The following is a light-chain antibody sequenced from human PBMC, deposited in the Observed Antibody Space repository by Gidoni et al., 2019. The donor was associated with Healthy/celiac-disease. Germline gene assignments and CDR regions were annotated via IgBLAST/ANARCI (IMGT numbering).Light chain of an antibody. CDR3: QQYNSYSIT. CDR1: QSISSW. V-gene: IGKV1-5*01. Sequence: DIQMTQSPPTLSASVGDRGTITCRASQSISSWLAWYQQKPGKSPTLLIYDASSLESGVPSRFSGSGSGTEFTLTISSLQPDDFATYYCQQYNSYSITFGQGTRLEIK. J-gene: IGKJ5*01. CDR2: DAS.